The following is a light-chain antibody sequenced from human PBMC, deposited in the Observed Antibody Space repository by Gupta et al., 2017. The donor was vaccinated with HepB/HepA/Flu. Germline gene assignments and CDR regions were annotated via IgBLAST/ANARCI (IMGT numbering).Light chain of an antibody. Sequence: NFMLTQPHSVSESPVKTVTISCTRSSGSIASNYVQWYQQRPGSAPTTVIYEDNQRPSGVPDRFSGSIDSSSNSASLTISGLKTEDEADYYCQSYDSSNHQVFGGGTKLTVL. J-gene: IGLJ3*02. CDR3: QSYDSSNHQV. CDR1: SGSIASNY. V-gene: IGLV6-57*03. CDR2: EDN.